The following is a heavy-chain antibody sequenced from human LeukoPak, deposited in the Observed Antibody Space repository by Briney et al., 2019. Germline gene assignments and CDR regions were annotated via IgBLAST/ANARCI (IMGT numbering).Heavy chain of an antibody. CDR3: AKDVLLWFGESPKAFDY. D-gene: IGHD3-10*01. J-gene: IGHJ4*02. V-gene: IGHV3-23*01. Sequence: PGGSLRLSCAASGFTFSSYAMSWVRQAPGKGLEWVSAISGSGGSTYYADSVKGRFTISRDNSKNTLYLQMNSLRAEDTAVYYCAKDVLLWFGESPKAFDYWGQGTLVTVSS. CDR2: ISGSGGST. CDR1: GFTFSSYA.